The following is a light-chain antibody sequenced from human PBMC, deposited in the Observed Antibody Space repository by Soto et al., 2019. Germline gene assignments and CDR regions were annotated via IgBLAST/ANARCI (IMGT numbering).Light chain of an antibody. Sequence: IQMTQSPSSLSASVGDRVTITCRASQTINKNLNWYQQKPGQAPNLLIYSASDFQSGVPSRFGGSGSGTDFTLTVSSLQPEDFATYYCQQLFMYPPTFGPGTKVDIK. CDR1: QTINKN. CDR2: SAS. CDR3: QQLFMYPPT. V-gene: IGKV1-6*01. J-gene: IGKJ3*01.